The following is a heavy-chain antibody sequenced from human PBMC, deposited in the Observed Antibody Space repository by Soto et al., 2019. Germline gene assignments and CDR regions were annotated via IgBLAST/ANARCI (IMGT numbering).Heavy chain of an antibody. Sequence: SETLSLTCAVYGGSFSGYYWSWIRQPPGKGLEWIGYIYYSGSTNYNPSLKSRVTISVDTSKNQFSLKLSSVTAADTAVYYCARQIAGYSSGWLLGYFDYWGQGTLVTVSS. CDR2: IYYSGST. CDR3: ARQIAGYSSGWLLGYFDY. V-gene: IGHV4-59*01. J-gene: IGHJ4*02. CDR1: GGSFSGYY. D-gene: IGHD6-19*01.